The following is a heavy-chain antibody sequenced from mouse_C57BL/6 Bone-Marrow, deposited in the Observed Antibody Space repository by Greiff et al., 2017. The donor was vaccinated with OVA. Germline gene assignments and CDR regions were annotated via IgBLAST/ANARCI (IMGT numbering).Heavy chain of an antibody. D-gene: IGHD2-3*01. V-gene: IGHV1-69*01. Sequence: QVQLQQPGAELVMPGASVKLSCKASGYTFTSYWMPWVKQRPGQGLEWIGEIDPSDSYTNYNQKFKGKSTLTVDKSSSTAYMQLSSLTSEDSAVYYCAREMGWLLSWFAYWGQGTLVTVSA. CDR1: GYTFTSYW. CDR3: AREMGWLLSWFAY. CDR2: IDPSDSYT. J-gene: IGHJ3*01.